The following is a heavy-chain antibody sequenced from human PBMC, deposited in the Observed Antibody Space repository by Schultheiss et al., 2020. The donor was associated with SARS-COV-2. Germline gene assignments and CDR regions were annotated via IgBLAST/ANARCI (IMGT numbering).Heavy chain of an antibody. J-gene: IGHJ6*02. Sequence: GGSLRLSCAASGFTFSSYSMNWVRQAPGKGLEWVSYISSSSSYTNYADSVKGRFTISRDNAKNSLYLQMNSLRAEDTAVYYCARDYCSGGSCYGRDYYGMDVWGQGTTVTVSS. CDR2: ISSSSSYT. D-gene: IGHD2-15*01. CDR1: GFTFSSYS. CDR3: ARDYCSGGSCYGRDYYGMDV. V-gene: IGHV3-21*05.